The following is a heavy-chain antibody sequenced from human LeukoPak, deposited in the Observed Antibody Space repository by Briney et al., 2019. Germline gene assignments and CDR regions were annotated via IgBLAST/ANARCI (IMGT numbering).Heavy chain of an antibody. D-gene: IGHD6-13*01. CDR2: IKQDGSEK. V-gene: IGHV3-7*01. CDR3: ARDWRYSSSSGYWFDP. Sequence: GGSLRLSCAASGFTFSSYWMSWVRQAPGKGLEWVANIKQDGSEKYYVDSVKGRFTISRDNAKNSLYLQMNSLRAEDTAVYYCARDWRYSSSSGYWFDPWGQGTLVTVSS. J-gene: IGHJ5*02. CDR1: GFTFSSYW.